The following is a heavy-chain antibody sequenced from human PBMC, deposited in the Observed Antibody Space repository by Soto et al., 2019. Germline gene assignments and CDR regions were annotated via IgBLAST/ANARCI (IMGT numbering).Heavy chain of an antibody. Sequence: GGSLRLSYAASGFTFSSYAMSWVRQAPGKGLEWVSSINTSGGGKYYADSVKGQFTISRDNSKNTLYLQMSSLRAEDTAVYYCAKRVAAPYYFDYWGQGTLVTVSS. V-gene: IGHV3-23*01. CDR3: AKRVAAPYYFDY. J-gene: IGHJ4*02. CDR2: INTSGGGK. CDR1: GFTFSSYA. D-gene: IGHD2-15*01.